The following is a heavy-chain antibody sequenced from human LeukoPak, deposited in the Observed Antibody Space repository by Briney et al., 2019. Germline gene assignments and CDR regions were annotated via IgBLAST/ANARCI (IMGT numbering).Heavy chain of an antibody. CDR1: GGTFSSYA. J-gene: IGHJ6*04. CDR3: ARDRMKKLGYCSSTSCYGMDV. D-gene: IGHD2-2*01. V-gene: IGHV1-69*01. Sequence: SVTVSCKASGGTFSSYAISWVRQAPGQGLEWMGGIIPIFGTANYAQKFQGRVTTTADESTSTAYMELSSLRSEDTAVYYCARDRMKKLGYCSSTSCYGMDVWGKGTTVTVSS. CDR2: IIPIFGTA.